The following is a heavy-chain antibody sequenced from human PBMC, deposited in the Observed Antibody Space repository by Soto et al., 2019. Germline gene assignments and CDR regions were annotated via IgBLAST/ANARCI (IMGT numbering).Heavy chain of an antibody. D-gene: IGHD1-1*01. Sequence: PGGSLRLSCAASGFTFSSYGMHWVRQAPGKGLEWVAVIWYDGSNKYYADSVKGRFTISRDNSKNTLYLQMNSLRAEDTAVYYCPREAGPGTCYYYYGMGVWGQGTTVTVAS. CDR1: GFTFSSYG. CDR3: PREAGPGTCYYYYGMGV. J-gene: IGHJ6*02. CDR2: IWYDGSNK. V-gene: IGHV3-33*01.